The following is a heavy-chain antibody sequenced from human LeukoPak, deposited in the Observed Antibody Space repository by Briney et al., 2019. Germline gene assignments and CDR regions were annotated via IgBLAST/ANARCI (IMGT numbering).Heavy chain of an antibody. J-gene: IGHJ5*02. CDR1: GGTFSSYA. D-gene: IGHD2-2*01. Sequence: SVKVSCKASGGTFSSYAISWVRQAPGQGLEWMGGIIPIFGTANYAQKFQGRVTITADKSTSTAYMELSSLRSEDTAVYYCATDRRVPAALNWFDPWGQGTLVTVSS. CDR3: ATDRRVPAALNWFDP. CDR2: IIPIFGTA. V-gene: IGHV1-69*06.